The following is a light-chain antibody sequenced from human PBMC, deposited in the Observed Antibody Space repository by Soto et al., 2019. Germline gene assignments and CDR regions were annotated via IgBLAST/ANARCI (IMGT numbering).Light chain of an antibody. CDR1: QGISNF. V-gene: IGKV1-27*01. CDR2: AAS. CDR3: QKYNSAPQT. Sequence: DIQMTQSPSSLSASVGDRVTITCRANQGISNFLAWYQQKPGQVPKLLMYAASTLHSGVPSRFSGSRSGTDFTLTISSLQPEDVATYSGQKYNSAPQTFGQGTKVEIK. J-gene: IGKJ1*01.